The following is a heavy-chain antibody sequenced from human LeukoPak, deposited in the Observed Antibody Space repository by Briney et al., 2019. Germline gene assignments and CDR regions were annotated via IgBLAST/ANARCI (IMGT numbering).Heavy chain of an antibody. J-gene: IGHJ4*02. CDR2: ISGSGGST. CDR3: ASLWFGELARFY. V-gene: IGHV3-23*01. Sequence: GGSLRLSCAASGFTFSSYAMSWVRQAPGKGLEWVSAISGSGGSTYYADSVMGRFTISRDNSKNTLYLQMNSLRAEDTAVYYCASLWFGELARFYWGQGTLVTVSS. CDR1: GFTFSSYA. D-gene: IGHD3-10*01.